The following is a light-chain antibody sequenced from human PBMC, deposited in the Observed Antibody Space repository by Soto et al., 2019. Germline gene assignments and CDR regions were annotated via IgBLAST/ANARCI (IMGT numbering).Light chain of an antibody. CDR1: SSDVGSYNL. J-gene: IGLJ1*01. Sequence: QSALAQPASVSGSAGQSITISCTGTSSDVGSYNLVSWYQQHPGKAPKLMIYEGSKRPSGVSNRFSGSKSGNMASLTISGLXAEDEADYYCCSYAGSSTPYVFGTGTKVTVL. CDR2: EGS. CDR3: CSYAGSSTPYV. V-gene: IGLV2-23*01.